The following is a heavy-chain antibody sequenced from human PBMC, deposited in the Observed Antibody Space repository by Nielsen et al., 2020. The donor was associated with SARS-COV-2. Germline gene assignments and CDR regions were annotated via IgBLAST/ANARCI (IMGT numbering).Heavy chain of an antibody. Sequence: ASVKVSCKASGYTFTGYYMHWVRQAPGQGLEWMGWINPNSGNTNYAQKLQGRVTMTTDTSTSTAYMELRSLRSDDTAVYYCASHLSGWYLGAVYWGQGTLVTVSS. V-gene: IGHV1-18*04. J-gene: IGHJ4*02. CDR1: GYTFTGYY. D-gene: IGHD6-19*01. CDR2: INPNSGNT. CDR3: ASHLSGWYLGAVY.